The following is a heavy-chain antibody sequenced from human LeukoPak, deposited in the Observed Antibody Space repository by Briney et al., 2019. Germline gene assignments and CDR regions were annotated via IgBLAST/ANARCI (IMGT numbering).Heavy chain of an antibody. CDR3: AKGGCSGGSCYSVLSPFDY. J-gene: IGHJ4*02. D-gene: IGHD2-15*01. CDR2: ISGSGGST. Sequence: GGSLRLSCAAAGFTFSSYAMSWVRQAPGKGLEWVSAISGSGGSTYYADSVKGRFTISRDDSKNTLYLQMNSLRAEDTAVYYCAKGGCSGGSCYSVLSPFDYWGQGTLVTVS. V-gene: IGHV3-23*01. CDR1: GFTFSSYA.